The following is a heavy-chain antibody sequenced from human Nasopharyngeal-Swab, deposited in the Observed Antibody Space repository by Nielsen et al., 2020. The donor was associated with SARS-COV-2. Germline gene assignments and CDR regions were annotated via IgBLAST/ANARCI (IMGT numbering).Heavy chain of an antibody. CDR3: ARGDTDYYYYGLDV. Sequence: SVKVSCKASGGTFSSYAISWVRQAPGQGLEWMGGIIPMFGTASYAQNFQGRVTITADKSTSTAYMDLSRLKSEDTAVYYCARGDTDYYYYGLDVWGQGTTVTVSS. J-gene: IGHJ6*02. D-gene: IGHD5-18*01. CDR1: GGTFSSYA. V-gene: IGHV1-69*06. CDR2: IIPMFGTA.